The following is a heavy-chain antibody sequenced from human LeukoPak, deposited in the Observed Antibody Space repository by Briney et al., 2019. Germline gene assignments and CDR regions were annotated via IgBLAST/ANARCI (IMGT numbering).Heavy chain of an antibody. CDR1: RFTFRSYS. CDR2: IYTGSDYV. Sequence: KPGGSLRLSCAASRFTFRSYSMHWVRQAPGKGLEWVSSIYTGSDYVYYADSVKGRFTISRDNAKNSLYLQLDSLRVEDTAVYYCARDPRWGYGDYENWFDPWGQGTLVTVSS. D-gene: IGHD4-17*01. V-gene: IGHV3-21*01. J-gene: IGHJ5*02. CDR3: ARDPRWGYGDYENWFDP.